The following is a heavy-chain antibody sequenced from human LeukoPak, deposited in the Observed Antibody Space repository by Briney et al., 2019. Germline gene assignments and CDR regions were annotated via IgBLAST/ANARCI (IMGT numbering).Heavy chain of an antibody. Sequence: ASVKVSCKVSGYTLTELSMHWVRQAPGKGLEWMGGFDPEDGETIYAQKFQGRVTMTEDTSTDTAYMELSSLRSEDTAVYYCATSTYGSGIYYFDYWAQGTLVTVSS. CDR3: ATSTYGSGIYYFDY. D-gene: IGHD3-10*01. J-gene: IGHJ4*02. CDR1: GYTLTELS. V-gene: IGHV1-24*01. CDR2: FDPEDGET.